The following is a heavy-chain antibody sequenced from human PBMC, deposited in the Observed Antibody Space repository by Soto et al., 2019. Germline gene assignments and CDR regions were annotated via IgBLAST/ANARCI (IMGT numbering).Heavy chain of an antibody. J-gene: IGHJ6*02. D-gene: IGHD4-17*01. CDR1: GFTFNVYA. CDR3: AREDDYGYRYINYGLDV. V-gene: IGHV3-30-3*01. Sequence: GSLRLSCAASGFTFNVYALHWVRQAPCKGLEWVAVISFDGTKKYYSDSVKGRFTISRDNLKNTLYLQMNNLRVEDAALYFCAREDDYGYRYINYGLDVWGQGTTVTVSS. CDR2: ISFDGTKK.